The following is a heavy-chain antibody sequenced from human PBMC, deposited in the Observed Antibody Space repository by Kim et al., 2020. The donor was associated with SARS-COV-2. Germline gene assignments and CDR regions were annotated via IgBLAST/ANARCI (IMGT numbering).Heavy chain of an antibody. CDR3: ARYGSVTYPRFDY. Sequence: YNPSLKSRVTISVDTSKNQLSMNLTSVTAADTALYYSARYGSVTYPRFDYWGQGTLVTVSS. J-gene: IGHJ4*02. D-gene: IGHD3-10*01. V-gene: IGHV4-59*01.